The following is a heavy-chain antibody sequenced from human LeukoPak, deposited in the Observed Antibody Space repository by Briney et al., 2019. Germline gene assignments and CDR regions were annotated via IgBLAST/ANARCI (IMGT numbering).Heavy chain of an antibody. J-gene: IGHJ3*02. Sequence: PGGSLRLSCAASGFTFSSYAMSWVRQAPGKGLEWVSVISGSGGTTYYADSVKGRFTISRDNSKNTLYLQMNSLRAEDTAVYYCARDIALDSSGWYAPDAFDIWGQGTMVTVSS. D-gene: IGHD6-19*01. CDR1: GFTFSSYA. CDR3: ARDIALDSSGWYAPDAFDI. V-gene: IGHV3-23*01. CDR2: ISGSGGTT.